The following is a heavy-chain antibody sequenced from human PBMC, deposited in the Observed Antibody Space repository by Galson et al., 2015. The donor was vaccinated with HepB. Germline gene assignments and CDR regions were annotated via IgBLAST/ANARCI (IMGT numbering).Heavy chain of an antibody. D-gene: IGHD6-13*01. CDR1: GYTFTSHA. CDR3: ARDLYSSSWYRVVVDY. V-gene: IGHV7-4-1*02. Sequence: SVKVSCKASGYTFTSHAMNWVRQAPGQGLEWMGWINTNTGNPTYAQGFTGRFVFSLDTSVSTAYLQISSLKAEDTAVYYCARDLYSSSWYRVVVDYWGQGTLVTVSS. CDR2: INTNTGNP. J-gene: IGHJ4*02.